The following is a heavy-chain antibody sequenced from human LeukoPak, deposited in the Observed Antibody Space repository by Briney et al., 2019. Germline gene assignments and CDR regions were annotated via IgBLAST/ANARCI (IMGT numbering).Heavy chain of an antibody. CDR1: GYSISSAYY. CDR2: IYISGST. Sequence: SETLSLTCSVSGYSISSAYYWGWIRQPAGKGLEWIGRIYISGSTNYNPSLKSRVTMSIDTSKNQFSLKLSSVTAADTAVYYCARAGDGSGSYDNADYDYWGQGTLVTVSS. CDR3: ARAGDGSGSYDNADYDY. D-gene: IGHD3-10*01. J-gene: IGHJ4*02. V-gene: IGHV4-4*07.